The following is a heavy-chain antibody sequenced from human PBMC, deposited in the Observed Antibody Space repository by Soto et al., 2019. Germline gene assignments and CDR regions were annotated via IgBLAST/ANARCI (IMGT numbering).Heavy chain of an antibody. V-gene: IGHV3-49*04. CDR1: GFTFGDYA. CDR2: IRSKGYGGTT. CDR3: TRSNITAYVFDI. J-gene: IGHJ3*02. Sequence: GGSLRLSCTASGFTFGDYAMNWVRQAPGKGLEWLGFIRSKGYGGTTEYAASLKGRFSISRDDSKSIAYLQMNSLKTEDTAVYYCTRSNITAYVFDIWGQGTMVTVSS.